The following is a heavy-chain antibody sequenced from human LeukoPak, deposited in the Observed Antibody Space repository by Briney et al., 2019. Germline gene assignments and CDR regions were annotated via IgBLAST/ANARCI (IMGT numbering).Heavy chain of an antibody. J-gene: IGHJ5*02. Sequence: ASVKVSCKASGYTFTGYYMHWVRQAPGQGLEWMGWINPNSGGTNYAQKFQGRVTMTRDTSISTAYMELSRLRSDDTAVYYCARPSRRAVAGLSTNWFDPWGQGTLVTVSS. CDR1: GYTFTGYY. V-gene: IGHV1-2*02. CDR2: INPNSGGT. CDR3: ARPSRRAVAGLSTNWFDP. D-gene: IGHD6-19*01.